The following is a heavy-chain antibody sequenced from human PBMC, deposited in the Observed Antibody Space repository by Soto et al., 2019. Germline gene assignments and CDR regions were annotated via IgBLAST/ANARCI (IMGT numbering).Heavy chain of an antibody. Sequence: QVQLQESGPGLAKPSETLSLTCTVSGGSISTYYWSWIRQPPGKGLEWIGYIYYSGSTNYNPSLKSRVTISVDTSKNQFSLKLSSLTAADTAVYYCARGGWRHIDYWGQGTLVTVSS. CDR2: IYYSGST. CDR3: ARGGWRHIDY. V-gene: IGHV4-59*08. CDR1: GGSISTYY. J-gene: IGHJ4*02. D-gene: IGHD3-3*01.